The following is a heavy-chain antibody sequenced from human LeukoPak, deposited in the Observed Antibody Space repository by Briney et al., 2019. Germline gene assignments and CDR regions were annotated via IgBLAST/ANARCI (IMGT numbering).Heavy chain of an antibody. CDR1: GGSISSYF. Sequence: PSETLSLTCTVSGGSISSYFWSWIRQPPGKGLEWIGYIFYNGSTNYNPSLKSRVTISVDTSKNQFSLKMSSVTAADTAVYYCARTGYSSSYYKFRFDYWGQGTLVTVSS. CDR3: ARTGYSSSYYKFRFDY. D-gene: IGHD6-13*01. J-gene: IGHJ4*02. V-gene: IGHV4-59*12. CDR2: IFYNGST.